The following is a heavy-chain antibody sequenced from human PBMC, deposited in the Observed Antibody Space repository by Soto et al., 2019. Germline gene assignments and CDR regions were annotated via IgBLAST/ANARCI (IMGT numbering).Heavy chain of an antibody. CDR1: GGTFSSYA. CDR3: ARDPYCSGGICYDDYGMDV. Sequence: QVQLVQSGAEVKKPGSSVKVSCKASGGTFSSYAISWVRQAPGQGLEWMGGIIPIFGTANYAQKFQGRVTMTADKSTGTDYTELSSMRSEDTAVYYCARDPYCSGGICYDDYGMDVWGQVTTVTVSS. CDR2: IIPIFGTA. V-gene: IGHV1-69*06. D-gene: IGHD2-15*01. J-gene: IGHJ6*02.